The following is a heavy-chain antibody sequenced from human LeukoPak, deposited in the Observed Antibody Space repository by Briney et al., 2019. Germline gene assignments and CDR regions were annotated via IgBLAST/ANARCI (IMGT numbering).Heavy chain of an antibody. V-gene: IGHV5-51*01. J-gene: IGHJ4*02. CDR3: ARALYDSSSYSHDY. D-gene: IGHD3-22*01. Sequence: GESLKISRKGSGYNFISYGIGWVRQMPGKGLEWMGIIYPGDSDTRYSPSFQGQVTISADKSISTAYLQWSSLKASDTAMYYCARALYDSSSYSHDYWGQGTLVTVSS. CDR2: IYPGDSDT. CDR1: GYNFISYG.